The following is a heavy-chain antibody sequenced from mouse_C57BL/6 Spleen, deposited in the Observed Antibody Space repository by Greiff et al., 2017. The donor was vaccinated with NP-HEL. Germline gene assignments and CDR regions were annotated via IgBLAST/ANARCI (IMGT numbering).Heavy chain of an antibody. Sequence: QVQLQQPGAELVKPGASVKLSCKASGYTFTSYWMHWLKQRPGQGLVWIGMIHPYSGSTNYNGKFKSKVTLTVDKSSSTAYMQLSGLTSEDSAVYYCAHNWDVYAMDYWGQGTSVTVSS. J-gene: IGHJ4*01. CDR3: AHNWDVYAMDY. D-gene: IGHD4-1*01. CDR2: IHPYSGST. V-gene: IGHV1-64*01. CDR1: GYTFTSYW.